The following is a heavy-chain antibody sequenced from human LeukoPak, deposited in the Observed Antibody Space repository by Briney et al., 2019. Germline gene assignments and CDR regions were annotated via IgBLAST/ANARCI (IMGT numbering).Heavy chain of an antibody. J-gene: IGHJ5*02. CDR1: GLIFSTYG. Sequence: PGGSLRLSCAASGLIFSTYGMHWVRQAPGKGLEWVAFIQNDGNDKYYADSVKSRFTVSRDNSKNTLDLQMNGLRAEDTAVYYCARAVTWIDPWGQGTLVTVSS. CDR3: ARAVTWIDP. CDR2: IQNDGNDK. V-gene: IGHV3-30*19.